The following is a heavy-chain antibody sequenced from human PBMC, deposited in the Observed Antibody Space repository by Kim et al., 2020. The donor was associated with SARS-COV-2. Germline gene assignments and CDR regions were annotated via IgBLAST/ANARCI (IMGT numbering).Heavy chain of an antibody. V-gene: IGHV4-39*01. Sequence: HKSRVTNSVDTSKNQFSLKLSSVTAADTAVYYCARGRDDYIWGSYRLFDYWGQGTLVTVSS. J-gene: IGHJ4*02. D-gene: IGHD3-16*02. CDR3: ARGRDDYIWGSYRLFDY.